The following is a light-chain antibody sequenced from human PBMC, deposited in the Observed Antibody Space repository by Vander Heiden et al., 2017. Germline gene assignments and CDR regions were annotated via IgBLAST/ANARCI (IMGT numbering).Light chain of an antibody. Sequence: EIVMTQSPATLSLSPGERATLSCRASQSVSSSYLSWYQQKPGQAPRLLIYGASTRATGIPARFSGSGSGTDFTLTISSLQPEDFAVYYCQQDDNLPLAFGGGTKVEIK. V-gene: IGKV3D-7*01. CDR2: GAS. CDR3: QQDDNLPLA. J-gene: IGKJ4*01. CDR1: QSVSSSY.